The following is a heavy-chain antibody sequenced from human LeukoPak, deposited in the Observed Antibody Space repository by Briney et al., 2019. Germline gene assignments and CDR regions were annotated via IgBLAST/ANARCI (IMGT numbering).Heavy chain of an antibody. J-gene: IGHJ4*02. CDR1: GFPFNSYE. Sequence: PGGSLRLSCAASGFPFNSYEMNWVRQAPGKGLEWVSYISSSGSSIYYADPLKGRFTISRDNAKNSLYLQMNSLRAEDTAVYYCAGPLYGDYTLFDYWGQGTLVTVSS. CDR3: AGPLYGDYTLFDY. V-gene: IGHV3-48*03. CDR2: ISSSGSSI. D-gene: IGHD4-17*01.